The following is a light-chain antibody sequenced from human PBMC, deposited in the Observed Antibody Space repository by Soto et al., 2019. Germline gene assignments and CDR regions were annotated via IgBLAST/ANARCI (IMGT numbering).Light chain of an antibody. Sequence: AIRMSQSPSSLSASTGDRVTITCRASQGISSYLAWYQQKPGKAPKLLIYAASTLQSGVPSRFSGSGSGTDFPLTISCLQSEDFATYYCQQYYSYPLTFVGGTKVEIK. CDR1: QGISSY. CDR3: QQYYSYPLT. CDR2: AAS. V-gene: IGKV1-8*01. J-gene: IGKJ4*01.